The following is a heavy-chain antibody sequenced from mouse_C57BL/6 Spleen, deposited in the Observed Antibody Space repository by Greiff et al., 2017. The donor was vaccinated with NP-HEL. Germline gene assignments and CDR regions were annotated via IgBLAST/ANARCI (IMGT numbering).Heavy chain of an antibody. CDR3: ARGNYYGSSYHWYFDV. J-gene: IGHJ1*03. CDR1: GYTFTTYP. V-gene: IGHV1-47*01. D-gene: IGHD1-1*01. CDR2: FYPYNDDT. Sequence: QVQLQQSGAELVKPGASVKMSCKASGYTFTTYPIEWMKQNHGKSLEWIGNFYPYNDDTKYNEKFKGKATLTVEKSSSTVYLELSRLTSDDSAVYYCARGNYYGSSYHWYFDVWGTGTTVTVSS.